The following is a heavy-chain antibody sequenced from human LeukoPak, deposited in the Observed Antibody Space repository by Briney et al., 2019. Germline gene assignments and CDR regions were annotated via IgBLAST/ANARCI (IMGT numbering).Heavy chain of an antibody. D-gene: IGHD2-2*01. V-gene: IGHV1-69*13. J-gene: IGHJ4*02. CDR3: AIQEGCSSTSCYGDFDY. Sequence: GASVKVSCKASGGTFSIYAISWVRQAPGQGLESMGGIIPIFGTANYAQKFQGRVTITADESTSTAYMELSSLRSEDTAVYYCAIQEGCSSTSCYGDFDYWGQGTLVTVSS. CDR2: IIPIFGTA. CDR1: GGTFSIYA.